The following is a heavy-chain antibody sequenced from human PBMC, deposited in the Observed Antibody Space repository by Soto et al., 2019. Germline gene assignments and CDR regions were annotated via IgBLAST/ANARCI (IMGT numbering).Heavy chain of an antibody. D-gene: IGHD3-3*01. V-gene: IGHV1-8*01. CDR2: MNPNSGNT. Sequence: ASVKVSCKASGYTFTSYDINWVRQATGQGLEWMGWMNPNSGNTGYAQKFQGRVTMTRNTSISTAYMELSSLRSEDTAVYYCASGSHEGYYYFFCGLLGVHHRIYYYFYYLDVWGIGTTVTVCS. J-gene: IGHJ6*03. CDR1: GYTFTSYD. CDR3: ASGSHEGYYYFFCGLLGVHHRIYYYFYYLDV.